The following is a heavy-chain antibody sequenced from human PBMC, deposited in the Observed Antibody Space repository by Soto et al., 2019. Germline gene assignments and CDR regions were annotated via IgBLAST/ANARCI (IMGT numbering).Heavy chain of an antibody. D-gene: IGHD3-22*01. CDR3: TAPYYDSSGYYWHDAFDI. CDR2: ISAYNGNT. V-gene: IGHV1-18*04. Sequence: QVQLLQSGAEVKKPGASVKVSCKASGYTFTSYGISWVRQAPGQGLEWMGWISAYNGNTNYAQKLQGRVTMTTDTSTSTAYMELRSLRSDDTAVYYCTAPYYDSSGYYWHDAFDIWGQGTMVTVSS. CDR1: GYTFTSYG. J-gene: IGHJ3*02.